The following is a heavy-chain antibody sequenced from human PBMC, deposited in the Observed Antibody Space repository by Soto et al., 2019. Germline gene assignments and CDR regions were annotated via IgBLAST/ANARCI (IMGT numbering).Heavy chain of an antibody. J-gene: IGHJ6*03. D-gene: IGHD6-6*01. CDR3: ARGRRAARPYYYYMDV. CDR1: GFTFSSYS. Sequence: GGSLRLSCAASGFTFSSYSMNWVRQAPGKGLEWVSSISSSSSYIYYADSVKGRFTISRDNAKNSLYLQMNSLRAVDTAVYYCARGRRAARPYYYYMDVWGKGTTVTVSS. V-gene: IGHV3-21*01. CDR2: ISSSSSYI.